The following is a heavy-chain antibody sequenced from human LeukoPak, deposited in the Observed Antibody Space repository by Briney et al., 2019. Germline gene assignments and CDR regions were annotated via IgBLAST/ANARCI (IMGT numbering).Heavy chain of an antibody. V-gene: IGHV3-64*04. Sequence: GGSLRLSCSASGFTFSRYPMHWVRQAPGKGLEYVSAISGNGGSTYYADSVKGRFTISRDNSKNTLYLQMSSLRAEDTAVYFCARSAARLRYYYAMDVWGQGTTVTVCS. CDR3: ARSAARLRYYYAMDV. CDR1: GFTFSRYP. CDR2: ISGNGGST. D-gene: IGHD6-6*01. J-gene: IGHJ6*02.